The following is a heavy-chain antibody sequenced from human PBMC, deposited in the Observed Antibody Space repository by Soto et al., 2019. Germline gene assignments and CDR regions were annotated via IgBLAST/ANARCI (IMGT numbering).Heavy chain of an antibody. CDR2: INAGNGNT. J-gene: IGHJ4*02. CDR1: GYTVPSYA. D-gene: IGHD3-3*01. CDR3: ARDQRITISGVVIMGPFDY. V-gene: IGHV1-3*01. Sequence: DSVKVSCKASGYTVPSYAMHWLRQAPGKRLEWMGWINAGNGNTKYSQKFQGRVTITRDTSASTAYMELSSLRSEDTAVYYCARDQRITISGVVIMGPFDYWGQGTLVTVSS.